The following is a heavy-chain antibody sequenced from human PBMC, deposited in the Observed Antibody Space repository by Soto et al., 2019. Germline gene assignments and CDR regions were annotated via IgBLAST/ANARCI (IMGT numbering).Heavy chain of an antibody. J-gene: IGHJ6*02. CDR3: VRQSSDSDHYYGLDV. CDR2: TYHRSKWYH. D-gene: IGHD2-21*02. V-gene: IGHV6-1*01. Sequence: PSQTLSLTCAISGDSVSSNIAAWNWIRQSPSRGLEWLGRTYHRSKWYHDYADSVESRITINPDTSKNQFSLHLNSVTPEDTAVYYCVRQSSDSDHYYGLDVWGQGTTVTVSS. CDR1: GDSVSSNIAA.